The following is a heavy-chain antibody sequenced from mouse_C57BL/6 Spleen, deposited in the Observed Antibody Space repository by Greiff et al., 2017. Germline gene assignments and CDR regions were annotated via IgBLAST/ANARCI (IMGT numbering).Heavy chain of an antibody. CDR3: AREGLPLYAMDY. Sequence: QVQLKQSGPELVKPGASVKISCKASGYAFSSSWMNWVKQRPGKGLEWIGRIYPGDGDTNYNGKFKGKATLTADKSSSTAYMQLSSLTSEDSAVYFCAREGLPLYAMDYWGQGTSVTVSS. D-gene: IGHD2-2*01. J-gene: IGHJ4*01. V-gene: IGHV1-82*01. CDR1: GYAFSSSW. CDR2: IYPGDGDT.